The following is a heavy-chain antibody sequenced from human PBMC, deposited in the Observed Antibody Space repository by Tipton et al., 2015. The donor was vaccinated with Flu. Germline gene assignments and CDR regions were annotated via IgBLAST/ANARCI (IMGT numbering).Heavy chain of an antibody. CDR3: AKDLKKYCRGGSCHWDYYGMDV. V-gene: IGHV3-23*01. CDR1: GFTFSSYA. D-gene: IGHD2-15*01. Sequence: SLRLSCAASGFTFSSYAMSWVRQAPGKGLEWVSGLSGSGSSTFYADSVKGRFTISRDDSKNTLYLQMNSLRAEDTAVYYCAKDLKKYCRGGSCHWDYYGMDVWGQGTTVTVSS. CDR2: LSGSGSST. J-gene: IGHJ6*02.